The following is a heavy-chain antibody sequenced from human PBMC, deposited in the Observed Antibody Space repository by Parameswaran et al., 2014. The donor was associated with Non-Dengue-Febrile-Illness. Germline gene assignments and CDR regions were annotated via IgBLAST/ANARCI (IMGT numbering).Heavy chain of an antibody. CDR2: IYYSGST. J-gene: IGHJ5*02. Sequence: RWIRQPPGKGLEWTGYIYYSGSTYYNPSLKSRVTISVDTSKNQFSLKLSSVTAADTAVYYCATRHLNYYDSSGYYIWGVVDPWGQGTLVTVSS. D-gene: IGHD3-22*01. CDR3: ATRHLNYYDSSGYYIWGVVDP. V-gene: IGHV4-31*02.